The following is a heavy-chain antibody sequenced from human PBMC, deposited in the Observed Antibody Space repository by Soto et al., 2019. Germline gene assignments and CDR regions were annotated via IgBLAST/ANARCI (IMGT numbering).Heavy chain of an antibody. V-gene: IGHV4-39*01. CDR1: GDSITSNSYF. CDR2: IYYSGTT. J-gene: IGHJ4*02. CDR3: ARHFSVDYFDY. Sequence: SETLSLTCTVSGDSITSNSYFWARIRQPPGKGLEWIGSIYYSGTTYYNPSLKSRVTISVDRSKNQFSLKLSSVTAADTAVYYFARHFSVDYFDYWGQGALVT.